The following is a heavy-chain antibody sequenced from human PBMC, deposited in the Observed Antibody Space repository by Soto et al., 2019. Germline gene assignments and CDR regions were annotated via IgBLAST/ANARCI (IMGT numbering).Heavy chain of an antibody. V-gene: IGHV4-31*03. CDR2: IYSSGST. CDR3: ASLSAGYYYDSSGYYFDY. J-gene: IGHJ4*02. Sequence: PSETLSLTCTVSGGSISRGGYYWSWIRQLPGKSLEWIGYIYSSGSTYYNASLKNRVTISVDTSKNQFSLTLTSVTAADTAVYYCASLSAGYYYDSSGYYFDYWGQGTLVTVSS. CDR1: GGSISRGGYY. D-gene: IGHD3-22*01.